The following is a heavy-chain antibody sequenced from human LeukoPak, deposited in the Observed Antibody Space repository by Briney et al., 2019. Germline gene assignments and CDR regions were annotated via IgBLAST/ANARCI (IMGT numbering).Heavy chain of an antibody. D-gene: IGHD3-10*01. CDR2: IYYSGGT. Sequence: SETLSLTCTVSGGSISSHYWSWIRQPPGKGLEWIGYIYYSGGTNYNSSLKSRVTISVDTSKNQFSLKLSSMTAADTAVYYCARVVRGVITLFDYWGQGTLVTVSS. CDR3: ARVVRGVITLFDY. V-gene: IGHV4-59*11. J-gene: IGHJ4*02. CDR1: GGSISSHY.